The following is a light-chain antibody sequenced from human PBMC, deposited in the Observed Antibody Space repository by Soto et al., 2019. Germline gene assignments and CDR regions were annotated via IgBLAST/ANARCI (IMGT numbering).Light chain of an antibody. V-gene: IGKV3-20*01. J-gene: IGKJ1*01. CDR3: QQYGNSLSWT. CDR2: GVY. Sequence: IVLTQSPGTLSLSPGERATLSCRASQTGSNSYLAWYQHKSGQAPRLLIYGVYTRASGIPDRFSGSGSGTDFTLTISRLEPEDFAVYYCQQYGNSLSWTFGQGTKVDIK. CDR1: QTGSNSY.